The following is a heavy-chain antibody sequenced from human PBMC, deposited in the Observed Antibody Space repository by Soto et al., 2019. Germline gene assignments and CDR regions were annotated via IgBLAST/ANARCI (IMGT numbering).Heavy chain of an antibody. CDR1: GGSISSGGYY. CDR2: IYYSGST. V-gene: IGHV4-31*03. J-gene: IGHJ5*02. Sequence: QVQLQESGPGLVKPSQTLSLTCTVSGGSISSGGYYWSWIRQHPGKGLEWIGYIYYSGSTYYKPSPXSXXTVSVDPSKNPCSRKLSSVTAADTAVYYCARSVFPWGRGTLVTVSS. CDR3: ARSVFP.